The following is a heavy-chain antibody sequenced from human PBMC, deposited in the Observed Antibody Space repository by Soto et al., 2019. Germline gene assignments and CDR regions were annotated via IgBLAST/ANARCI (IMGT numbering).Heavy chain of an antibody. J-gene: IGHJ5*02. Sequence: QVQLVQSGAKVKKPGASVKVSCKASGYTFTSYYMHWVRQAPGQGLEWMEIINPSGGSTSYAQKFQGRVTMTRDTSTSTVYMELSSLRSEDTAVYYCARGENDYGDPGWFDPWGQGTLVTVSS. CDR2: INPSGGST. D-gene: IGHD4-17*01. V-gene: IGHV1-46*01. CDR1: GYTFTSYY. CDR3: ARGENDYGDPGWFDP.